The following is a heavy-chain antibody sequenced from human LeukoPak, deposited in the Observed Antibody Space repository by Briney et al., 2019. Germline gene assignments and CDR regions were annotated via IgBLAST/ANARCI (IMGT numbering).Heavy chain of an antibody. D-gene: IGHD1-1*01. CDR3: ARPVPSRLGWFDP. V-gene: IGHV4-38-2*02. CDR1: SYSISSGYY. J-gene: IGHJ5*02. Sequence: PSETLSLTCTVSSYSISSGYYWGWIRQPPGRGLEWIGSIYHSGSTYYNPSLKSRVTISVDTSKNQFSLKLSSVTAADTAVYYCARPVPSRLGWFDPWGQGTLVTVSS. CDR2: IYHSGST.